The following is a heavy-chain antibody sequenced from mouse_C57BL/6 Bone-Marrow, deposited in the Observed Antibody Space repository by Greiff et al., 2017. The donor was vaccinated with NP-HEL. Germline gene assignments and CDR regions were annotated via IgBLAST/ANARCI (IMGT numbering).Heavy chain of an antibody. CDR1: GFTFSSYG. CDR3: ACPYDYDVGWFAY. V-gene: IGHV5-6*01. Sequence: EVKLMESGGDLVKPGGSLKLSCAASGFTFSSYGMSWVRQTPDKRLEWVATISSGGSYTYYPDSVKGRFTISRDNAKNTLYLQMSSLKSEDKDMYYCACPYDYDVGWFAYWGQGTLVTVSA. J-gene: IGHJ3*01. D-gene: IGHD2-4*01. CDR2: ISSGGSYT.